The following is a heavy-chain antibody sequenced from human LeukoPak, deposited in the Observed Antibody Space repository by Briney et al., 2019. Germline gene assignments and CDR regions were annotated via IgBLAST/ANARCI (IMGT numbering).Heavy chain of an antibody. CDR2: IYYRGST. D-gene: IGHD5-12*01. V-gene: IGHV4-4*02. CDR3: ARAGGRDFHFDS. J-gene: IGHJ4*02. Sequence: SETLSLTCAVSGGSITNSYWWTWVRQSPGKGLEWVGEIYYRGSTNYNPSLKSRVTMSVDKSKNQFSLKLSSVTAADTAFYFCARAGGRDFHFDSWGQGTLVTVSS. CDR1: GGSITNSYW.